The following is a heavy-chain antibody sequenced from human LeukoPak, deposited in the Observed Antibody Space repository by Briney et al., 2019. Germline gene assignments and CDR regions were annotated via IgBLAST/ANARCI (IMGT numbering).Heavy chain of an antibody. Sequence: SETLSLTCAVYGGSFSGYYWSWIRQPPGKGLEWIGEINHSGSTNYNPSLRSRVTISVDTSKNQFSLTLSSVTAADTAVYYCAKTAIAARPIYWGQGTLVTVSS. J-gene: IGHJ4*02. CDR1: GGSFSGYY. D-gene: IGHD6-6*01. CDR3: AKTAIAARPIY. V-gene: IGHV4-34*01. CDR2: INHSGST.